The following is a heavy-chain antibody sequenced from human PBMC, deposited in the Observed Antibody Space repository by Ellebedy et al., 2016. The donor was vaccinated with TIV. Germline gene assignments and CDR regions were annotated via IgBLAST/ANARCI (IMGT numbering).Heavy chain of an antibody. CDR2: VSPDGSDS. J-gene: IGHJ6*02. CDR1: GFTFSSHW. V-gene: IGHV3-74*01. Sequence: GESLKISCTASGFTFSSHWMHWVRQAPGKGLVWVSRVSPDGSDSNYADSVKGRCTISRDTAKDTVYLQMNSLRAEDTAVYYCARRRGDFGSGEMDVWGQGTTVTVSS. D-gene: IGHD3-10*01. CDR3: ARRRGDFGSGEMDV.